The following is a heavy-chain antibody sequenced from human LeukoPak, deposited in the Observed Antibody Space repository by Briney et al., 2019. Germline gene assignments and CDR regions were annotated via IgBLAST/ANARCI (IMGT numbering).Heavy chain of an antibody. CDR2: INWNGGRA. CDR3: ARPLMYYYGSETYYWFDR. Sequence: GGSLRLSCAASGFTFDDYGMSWVRQAPGKGLEWVSGINWNGGRAGHADSVKGRFTISRDNAKNSLFLQMNSLRAEDTAMYYCARPLMYYYGSETYYWFDRWGQGTLVTVSS. CDR1: GFTFDDYG. D-gene: IGHD3-10*01. V-gene: IGHV3-20*04. J-gene: IGHJ5*02.